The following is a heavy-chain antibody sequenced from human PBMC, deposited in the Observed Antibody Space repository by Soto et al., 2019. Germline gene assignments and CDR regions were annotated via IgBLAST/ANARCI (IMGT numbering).Heavy chain of an antibody. J-gene: IGHJ4*02. Sequence: GESQNFSDKTSGYSFTTYWIGWVRQMPGKGLEWVAIIYPGDSDSRYSPSFQGQVTISADKSINTAYLQWSSLKASDTALYYCARHYSPYGDYRYFDNWGQGTLVTVSS. CDR2: IYPGDSDS. V-gene: IGHV5-51*01. D-gene: IGHD4-17*01. CDR1: GYSFTTYW. CDR3: ARHYSPYGDYRYFDN.